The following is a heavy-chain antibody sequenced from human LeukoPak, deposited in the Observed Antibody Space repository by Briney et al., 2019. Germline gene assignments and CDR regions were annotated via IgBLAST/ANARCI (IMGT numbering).Heavy chain of an antibody. J-gene: IGHJ4*02. CDR2: ITNSGSTG. Sequence: GGSLRLSCAASGFTFSDYYMTWFRQAPGKGLEWLSYITNSGSTGYYADSVKGRFTISRDNAKNSLYLQMNSLRAEDTAVYYCAREPSGSPADYWGQGTLVTVSS. CDR1: GFTFSDYY. D-gene: IGHD1-26*01. V-gene: IGHV3-11*04. CDR3: AREPSGSPADY.